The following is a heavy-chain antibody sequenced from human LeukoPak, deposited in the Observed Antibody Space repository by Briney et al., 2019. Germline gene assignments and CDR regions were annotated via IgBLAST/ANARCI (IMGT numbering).Heavy chain of an antibody. Sequence: GGSLRLSCAASGFTFSSYSMNWVREAPGKGLEWVSSISSSSSYIYYADSVKGRFTISRDNAKNSLYLQMNSLRAEDTAVYYCARDRLRYCSSTSCYADYWGQGTLVTVSS. CDR3: ARDRLRYCSSTSCYADY. CDR2: ISSSSSYI. J-gene: IGHJ4*02. D-gene: IGHD2-2*01. CDR1: GFTFSSYS. V-gene: IGHV3-21*01.